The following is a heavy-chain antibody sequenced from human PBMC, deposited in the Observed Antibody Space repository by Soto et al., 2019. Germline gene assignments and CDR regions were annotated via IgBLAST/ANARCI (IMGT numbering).Heavy chain of an antibody. J-gene: IGHJ4*02. D-gene: IGHD3-22*01. V-gene: IGHV1-18*01. CDR2: ISAYNGNT. CDR1: GYTFTSYG. Sequence: GASVKVSCKASGYTFTSYGISWVRQAPGQGLEWMGWISAYNGNTNYAQKLQGRVTMTTDTSTSTAYMELRSLRSDDTAVYYCARDKYYYDSSGYSSFDYWGQGTLVTVSS. CDR3: ARDKYYYDSSGYSSFDY.